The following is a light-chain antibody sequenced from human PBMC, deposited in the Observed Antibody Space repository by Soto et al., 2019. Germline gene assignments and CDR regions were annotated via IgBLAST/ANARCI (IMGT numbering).Light chain of an antibody. CDR3: QQDGSSLFT. CDR2: GAS. CDR1: QSVSSSY. J-gene: IGKJ3*01. Sequence: EIVLTQSPGTLYLSPGERATLSCRASQSVSSSYLAWYQQQPGQAPRLLIYGASSRSTGIPDRFSGSGSGTDFTLTISRLEPEDFAVYYCQQDGSSLFTFGPGTQVDIK. V-gene: IGKV3-20*01.